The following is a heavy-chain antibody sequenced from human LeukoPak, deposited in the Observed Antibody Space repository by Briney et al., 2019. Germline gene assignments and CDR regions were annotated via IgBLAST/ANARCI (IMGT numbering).Heavy chain of an antibody. CDR1: GGSISSYY. Sequence: ASETLSLTCTVSGGSISSYYWSWIRQPAGKGLEWIGRIYTSGSTNYNPSLKSRVTTSVDTSKNQFSLKLSSVTAADTAVYYCARGALWFGELHFDYWGQGTLVTVSS. V-gene: IGHV4-4*07. CDR3: ARGALWFGELHFDY. D-gene: IGHD3-10*01. CDR2: IYTSGST. J-gene: IGHJ4*02.